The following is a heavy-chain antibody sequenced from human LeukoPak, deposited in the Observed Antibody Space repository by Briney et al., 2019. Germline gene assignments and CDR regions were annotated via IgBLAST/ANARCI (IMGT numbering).Heavy chain of an antibody. CDR3: VKDLLWEYSGGRGYTDAS. V-gene: IGHV3-23*01. Sequence: GGSLRLSCAVSGFTFSSCAMSWVRQARGEGVQWVSAICGGGETTYYADSVKGRFIISRDKSKNTVYLQVSRLRGEDTALYCCVKDLLWEYSGGRGYTDASWGQGTQVPV. CDR1: GFTFSSCA. J-gene: IGHJ5*02. CDR2: ICGGGETT. D-gene: IGHD2-8*02.